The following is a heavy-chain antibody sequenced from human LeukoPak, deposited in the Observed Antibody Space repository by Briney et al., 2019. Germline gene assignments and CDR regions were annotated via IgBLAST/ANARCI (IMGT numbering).Heavy chain of an antibody. CDR3: ARFLGRFDY. J-gene: IGHJ4*02. V-gene: IGHV4-34*01. Sequence: SETLSLTCAVYGGSFSGYYWSWICQPPGKGLEWIGEINHSGSTNYNPSLKSRVTISVDTSKNQFSLKLSSVTAADTAVYYCARFLGRFDYWGQGTLVTVSS. D-gene: IGHD3-3*01. CDR2: INHSGST. CDR1: GGSFSGYY.